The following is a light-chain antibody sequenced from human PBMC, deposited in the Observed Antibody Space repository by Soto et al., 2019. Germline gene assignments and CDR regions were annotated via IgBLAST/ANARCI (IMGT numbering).Light chain of an antibody. CDR1: GGSIASGC. V-gene: IGLV6-57*03. CDR3: QSYHSSTPYV. CDR2: EDN. Sequence: NFMLTQPHSVSESPGKTVTISCTRSGGSIASGCVQWYQQRPGSAPTTVIYEDNQRPSGVPDRFSGSIDRSSNSASLTISGLKTEDEADYYCQSYHSSTPYVFGTGTKVTVL. J-gene: IGLJ1*01.